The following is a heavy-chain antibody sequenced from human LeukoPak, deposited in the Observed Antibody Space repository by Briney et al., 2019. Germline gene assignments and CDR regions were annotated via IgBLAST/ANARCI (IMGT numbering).Heavy chain of an antibody. CDR1: GGSFSGYY. CDR3: ATRSGSYYNTVDY. D-gene: IGHD3-10*01. Sequence: SETLSLTCAVYGGSFSGYYWSWIRQPPGKGLEWIGEINHSGSTNYNPSLKSRVTISVDTSKNQFSLKLSSVTAADTAVYYCATRSGSYYNTVDYWGQGTLVTVSS. J-gene: IGHJ4*02. CDR2: INHSGST. V-gene: IGHV4-34*01.